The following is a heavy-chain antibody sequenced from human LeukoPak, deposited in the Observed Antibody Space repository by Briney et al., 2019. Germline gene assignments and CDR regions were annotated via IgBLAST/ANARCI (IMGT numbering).Heavy chain of an antibody. D-gene: IGHD4-11*01. J-gene: IGHJ4*02. Sequence: SETLSLTCTVSGGSISSSPYFWDWIRQSPGKGLEWIGSIHQSGGTYYNPSLRSRVTISVDTSKNQFSLKLSSVTAADTAVYYCARSEINDYSRYWGQGILVVVSS. CDR1: GGSISSSPYF. CDR3: ARSEINDYSRY. CDR2: IHQSGGT. V-gene: IGHV4-39*07.